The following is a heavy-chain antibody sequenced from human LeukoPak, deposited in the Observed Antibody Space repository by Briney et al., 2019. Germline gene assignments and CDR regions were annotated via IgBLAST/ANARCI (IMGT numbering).Heavy chain of an antibody. V-gene: IGHV3-30*18. CDR3: AKDRGYSHGFDY. CDR2: ISYDGSNK. J-gene: IGHJ4*02. D-gene: IGHD5-18*01. Sequence: GGSLRLSCAASGFSFNNYGMHWVRQAPGKGLEWVAVISYDGSNKFYADSVKGRFTISRDNSKNTLYLQMNSLRAEDTAVYNCAKDRGYSHGFDYWGQGTLVTVSS. CDR1: GFSFNNYG.